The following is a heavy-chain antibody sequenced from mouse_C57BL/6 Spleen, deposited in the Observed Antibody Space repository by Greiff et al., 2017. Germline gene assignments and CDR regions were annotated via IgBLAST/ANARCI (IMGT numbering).Heavy chain of an antibody. CDR2: MYPGDGDT. J-gene: IGHJ2*01. CDR1: GYAFSSSW. Sequence: QVQLQQSGPELVKPGASVKISCKASGYAFSSSWMNWVKQRPGKGLEWIGRMYPGDGDTNYNGKFKGKATLTADKSSSTAYMQLSSLTSEDSAVYFCARLGDYALGDWGQGTTLTVSS. CDR3: ARLGDYALGD. V-gene: IGHV1-82*01. D-gene: IGHD2-4*01.